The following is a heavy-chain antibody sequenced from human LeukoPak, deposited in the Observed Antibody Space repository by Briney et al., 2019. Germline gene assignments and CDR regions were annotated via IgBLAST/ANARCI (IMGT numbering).Heavy chain of an antibody. CDR2: TYYRSKWYN. V-gene: IGHV6-1*01. Sequence: SQTLSLTCAISGDSVSSNSAAWNWIRQSPSRGLEWLGRTYYRSKWYNDYAVSVKSRITINPDTSKNQFFLQLNSVTPEDTAVYCCARGEGGKYYYGSGSYYHYYFDYWGQGTLVTVSS. D-gene: IGHD3-10*01. CDR3: ARGEGGKYYYGSGSYYHYYFDY. J-gene: IGHJ4*02. CDR1: GDSVSSNSAA.